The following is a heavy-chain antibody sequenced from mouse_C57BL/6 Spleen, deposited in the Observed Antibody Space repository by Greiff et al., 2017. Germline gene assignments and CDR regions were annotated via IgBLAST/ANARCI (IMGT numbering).Heavy chain of an antibody. V-gene: IGHV1-62-2*01. D-gene: IGHD2-9*01. CDR2: FYPGSGSL. J-gene: IGHJ4*01. CDR1: GYTFTEYT. CDR3: ARHVPSYYVYDGGAMDY. Sequence: VQLQESGAELVKPGASVKLSCKASGYTFTEYTIHWVKQRSGQGLEWIGWFYPGSGSLKYNEKFKDKATLTADNSSSTVYMELIRLTSEDSAVYFCARHVPSYYVYDGGAMDYWVQGTSVTVSS.